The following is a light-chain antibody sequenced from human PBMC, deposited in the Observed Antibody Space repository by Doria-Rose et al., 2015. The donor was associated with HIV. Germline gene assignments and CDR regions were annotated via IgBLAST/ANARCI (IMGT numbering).Light chain of an antibody. Sequence: DIVMMQSSGTLSLSPGERATLSCRASQSFSSTYLAWYQQKPGQAPSLLIYDGSTRATGIPDRFSASGSGTDFTLTINRLEPEDFALYYCHQCGTSWTFGQETKVEI. J-gene: IGKJ1*01. V-gene: IGKV3-20*01. CDR2: DGS. CDR3: HQCGTSWT. CDR1: QSFSSTY.